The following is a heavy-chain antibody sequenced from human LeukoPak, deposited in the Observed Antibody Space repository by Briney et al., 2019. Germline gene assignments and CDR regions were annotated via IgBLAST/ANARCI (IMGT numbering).Heavy chain of an antibody. D-gene: IGHD6-13*01. CDR1: GYTFTSYG. CDR2: INPSGGST. Sequence: GASVKVSCKASGYTFTSYGISWVRQAPGQGLEWMGIINPSGGSTSYAQKFQGRVTMTRDTSTSTVYMELSSLRSEDTAVYYCARDVAAAGTGYNWFDPWGQGTLVTVSS. J-gene: IGHJ5*02. CDR3: ARDVAAAGTGYNWFDP. V-gene: IGHV1-46*01.